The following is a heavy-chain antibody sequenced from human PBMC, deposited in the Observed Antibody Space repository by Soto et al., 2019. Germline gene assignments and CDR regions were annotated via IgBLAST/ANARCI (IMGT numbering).Heavy chain of an antibody. CDR2: IYYSGST. Sequence: QVQLQESGPGLVKPSQTLSLTCTVSGGSISSGDYYWSWIRQPPGKGLEWIGYIYYSGSTYYNPSLKSRVTISVDTSKNQFSLKLSSVTAADTAVYYCARGGELVRGVIPSAFDYWGQGTLVTVSS. J-gene: IGHJ4*02. CDR1: GGSISSGDYY. CDR3: ARGGELVRGVIPSAFDY. D-gene: IGHD3-10*01. V-gene: IGHV4-30-4*01.